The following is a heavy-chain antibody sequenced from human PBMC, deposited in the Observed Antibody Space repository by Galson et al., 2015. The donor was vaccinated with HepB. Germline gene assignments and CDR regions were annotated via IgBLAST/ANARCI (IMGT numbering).Heavy chain of an antibody. CDR2: ISWNSGSI. CDR3: AKDGDSSGYYFDY. J-gene: IGHJ4*02. D-gene: IGHD3-22*01. Sequence: SLRLSCAASGFTFDDYAMHWVRQAPGKGLEWVSGISWNSGSIGYADSVKGRFTISRDNAKNSLYLQMNSLRAEDTALYYCAKDGDSSGYYFDYWGQGTLVTVSS. V-gene: IGHV3-9*01. CDR1: GFTFDDYA.